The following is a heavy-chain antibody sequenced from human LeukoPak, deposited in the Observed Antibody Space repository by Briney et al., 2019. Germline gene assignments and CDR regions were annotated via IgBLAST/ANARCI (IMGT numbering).Heavy chain of an antibody. J-gene: IGHJ4*02. CDR2: IYYSGST. V-gene: IGHV4-31*03. D-gene: IGHD2-21*01. CDR1: GGSISSGGYY. CDR3: ARVSGGGYWDY. Sequence: SETLSLTCTVSGGSISSGGYYWSWIRQHPGKGLEWIGHIYYSGSTYYNTSLKSRVTISVDTSKNQFSLKLSSVIAADTAVYYCARVSGGGYWDYWGQGTLVTVSS.